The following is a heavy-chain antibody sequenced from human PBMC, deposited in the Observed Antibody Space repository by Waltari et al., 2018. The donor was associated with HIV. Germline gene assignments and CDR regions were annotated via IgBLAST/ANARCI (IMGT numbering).Heavy chain of an antibody. Sequence: QVQLQQWGAGLLKPSETLSLTCAVYGGSFSGYYWSWIRQPPGTGLEWIGGINHSGSTNYNPSLKSRVTISVDTSKNQFSLKLSSVTAADTAVYYCAIGPSRGVPRGDYYGMDVWGQGTTVTVSS. V-gene: IGHV4-34*01. CDR3: AIGPSRGVPRGDYYGMDV. CDR1: GGSFSGYY. D-gene: IGHD3-10*01. CDR2: INHSGST. J-gene: IGHJ6*02.